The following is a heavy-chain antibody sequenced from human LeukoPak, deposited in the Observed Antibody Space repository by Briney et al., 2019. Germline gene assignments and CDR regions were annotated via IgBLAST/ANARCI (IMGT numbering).Heavy chain of an antibody. V-gene: IGHV3-7*05. J-gene: IGHJ4*02. Sequence: GGSLRLSCAASAFTFSSYWMSWVRRAPGKGLQWVANIKQDGSQKYYVDSVKGRFTISRDNAMNSLYLQMDSLRSDDTAVYYCARLGPRQVYDYWGQGTLVTVSS. CDR3: ARLGPRQVYDY. D-gene: IGHD1-14*01. CDR1: AFTFSSYW. CDR2: IKQDGSQK.